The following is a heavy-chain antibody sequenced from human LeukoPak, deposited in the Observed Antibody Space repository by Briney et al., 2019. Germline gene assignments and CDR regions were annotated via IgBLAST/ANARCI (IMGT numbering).Heavy chain of an antibody. D-gene: IGHD3-3*01. V-gene: IGHV4-34*01. CDR2: INHSGST. Sequence: PSETLSLTCAVYGGSCSGYYWSWIRQPPGKELEWIGEINHSGSTNYNPSLKSRVTISVDTSKNQFSLKLSSVTAADTAVYYCARGGYDFWSGYYTGRFWFDPWGQGTLVTVSS. CDR3: ARGGYDFWSGYYTGRFWFDP. CDR1: GGSCSGYY. J-gene: IGHJ5*02.